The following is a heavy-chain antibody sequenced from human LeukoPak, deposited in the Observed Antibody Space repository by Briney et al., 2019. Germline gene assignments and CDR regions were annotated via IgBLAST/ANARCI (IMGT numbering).Heavy chain of an antibody. V-gene: IGHV4-39*01. J-gene: IGHJ5*02. Sequence: SSETLSLTCTVSGGSISSSSYYWGWIRQPPGKGLEWTGSIYYSGSTYYNPSLKSRVTISVDTSKNQFSLKLSSVTAADTAVYYCASRSGYSYGFASLSKFDPWGQGTLVTASS. D-gene: IGHD5-18*01. CDR1: GGSISSSSYY. CDR3: ASRSGYSYGFASLSKFDP. CDR2: IYYSGST.